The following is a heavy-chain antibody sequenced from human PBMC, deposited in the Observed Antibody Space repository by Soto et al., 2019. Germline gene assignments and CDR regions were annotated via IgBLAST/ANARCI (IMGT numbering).Heavy chain of an antibody. CDR2: INAGNGNT. CDR3: ARDYYDSSGYYYSVIGY. V-gene: IGHV1-3*01. J-gene: IGHJ4*02. CDR1: GYTFTSYA. D-gene: IGHD3-22*01. Sequence: ASVKVSCKASGYTFTSYAMHWVRQAPGQRLEWMGWINAGNGNTKYSQKFQGRVTITRDTSASTAYMELSSLRSEDTAVYYCARDYYDSSGYYYSVIGYWGQGTLVTVSS.